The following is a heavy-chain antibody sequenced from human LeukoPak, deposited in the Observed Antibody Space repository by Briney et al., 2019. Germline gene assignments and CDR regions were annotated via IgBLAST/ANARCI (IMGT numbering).Heavy chain of an antibody. D-gene: IGHD2-15*01. Sequence: SSETLSLTCTVSGGSISSGSYYWSWIGQPAGKGLEWIGRIYTSGSTNYNPSLKSRVTISVDTSKNQFSLKLSSVTAADTAVYYCARYIRGVGAASDYWGQGTLVTVSS. V-gene: IGHV4-61*02. CDR2: IYTSGST. CDR1: GGSISSGSYY. J-gene: IGHJ4*02. CDR3: ARYIRGVGAASDY.